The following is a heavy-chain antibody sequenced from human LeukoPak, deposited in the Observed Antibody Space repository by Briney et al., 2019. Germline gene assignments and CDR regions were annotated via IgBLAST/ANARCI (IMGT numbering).Heavy chain of an antibody. Sequence: ASVKVSCKASGYTFIDYYMHWVRQAPGQGLEWMGRINPSSGGTNYAQKFQDRVTMTRDTSISTAYMELSRLRSDDTAVYYCARDDNSGYYSGPWGQGTLVTVSS. CDR2: INPSSGGT. J-gene: IGHJ5*02. V-gene: IGHV1-2*06. CDR1: GYTFIDYY. D-gene: IGHD3-22*01. CDR3: ARDDNSGYYSGP.